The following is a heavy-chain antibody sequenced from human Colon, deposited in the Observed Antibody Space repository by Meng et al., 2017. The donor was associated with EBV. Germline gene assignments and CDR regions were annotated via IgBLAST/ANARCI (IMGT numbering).Heavy chain of an antibody. V-gene: IGHV4-61*01. Sequence: VPLAESGPGLVKPSETLPLPCPASGGSVSSETYYWNWIRQPPGKALEWIGYVSYSGGTNYNPSLKNRVTISVDTSKNQVSLRLSSVTAADTAVFYCARAVGPDCSSTSCPFDYWGQGTLVTVSS. CDR1: GGSVSSETYY. D-gene: IGHD2-2*01. CDR3: ARAVGPDCSSTSCPFDY. J-gene: IGHJ4*02. CDR2: VSYSGGT.